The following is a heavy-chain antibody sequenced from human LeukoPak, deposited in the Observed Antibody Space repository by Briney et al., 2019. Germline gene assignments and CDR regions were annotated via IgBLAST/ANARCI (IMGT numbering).Heavy chain of an antibody. CDR3: ARDRSSYFDY. CDR2: ICNSGST. V-gene: IGHV4-39*01. J-gene: IGHJ4*02. D-gene: IGHD1-14*01. Sequence: SETLSLTCTVSGDSISSNNYYWGWIRQPPGKGLEWIGSICNSGSTYYNPSLKSRVTISVDTSKNQFALKLSSVTAADTAVYYCARDRSSYFDYWGQGTLVTVSS. CDR1: GDSISSNNYY.